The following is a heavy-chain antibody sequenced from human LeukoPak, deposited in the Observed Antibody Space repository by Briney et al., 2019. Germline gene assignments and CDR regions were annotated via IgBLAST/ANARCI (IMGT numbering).Heavy chain of an antibody. CDR2: IYTSGST. CDR3: ARDDYGGNPPPPYYYYGMDV. Sequence: SETLSLTCTVSGGSLSSGSYYWRWIRQPAGTGLEWIGRIYTSGSTNYNPSLKSRVTISVDTSKNQFSLKLSSVTAADTAVYYFARDDYGGNPPPPYYYYGMDVWGQGTTVTVSS. V-gene: IGHV4-61*02. D-gene: IGHD4-23*01. J-gene: IGHJ6*02. CDR1: GGSLSSGSYY.